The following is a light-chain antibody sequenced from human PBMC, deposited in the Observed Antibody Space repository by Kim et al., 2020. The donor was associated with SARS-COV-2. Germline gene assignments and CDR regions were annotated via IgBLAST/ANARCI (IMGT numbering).Light chain of an antibody. CDR1: SSNIGAGYD. CDR3: QSYDSSRYV. CDR2: GNS. V-gene: IGLV1-40*01. Sequence: QSVLTQPPSVSGAPGQRVTISCTGSSSNIGAGYDVHWYQQLPGTAPKLLIYGNSNRPSGVPDRFSGSKSGTSASLAITGLQAEDEADYYCQSYDSSRYVFGTGTQVTVL. J-gene: IGLJ1*01.